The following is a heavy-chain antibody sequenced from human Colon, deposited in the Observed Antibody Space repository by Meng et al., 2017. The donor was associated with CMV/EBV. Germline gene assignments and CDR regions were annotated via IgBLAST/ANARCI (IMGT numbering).Heavy chain of an antibody. CDR1: GFTFSTYA. V-gene: IGHV3-30*04. CDR2: ISYDGSHK. CDR3: ARDTVLGTTDRGYFDY. D-gene: IGHD1-1*01. Sequence: GFTFSTYAMHWVRQAPGKGLEWATVISYDGSHKNYADSVKGRFTISRDNSKNTLYLQMSSLRPEDTAVYYCARDTVLGTTDRGYFDYWGQGTLVTVSS. J-gene: IGHJ4*02.